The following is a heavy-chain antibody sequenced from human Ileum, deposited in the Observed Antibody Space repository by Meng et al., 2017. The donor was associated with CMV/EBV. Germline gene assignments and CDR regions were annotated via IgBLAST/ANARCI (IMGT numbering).Heavy chain of an antibody. V-gene: IGHV3-21*06. CDR1: GFTFSSYS. D-gene: IGHD3-9*01. Sequence: GGSLRLSCAASGFTFSSYSMNWVRQAPGKGLEWVSSISSSGSWIYYADSVKGRFTISRDNAKNSLYLQMNSLRPEDTAVYYCVSEPYDTLTGLPGWYFDTWGQGALVTVSS. CDR3: VSEPYDTLTGLPGWYFDT. J-gene: IGHJ4*02. CDR2: ISSSGSWI.